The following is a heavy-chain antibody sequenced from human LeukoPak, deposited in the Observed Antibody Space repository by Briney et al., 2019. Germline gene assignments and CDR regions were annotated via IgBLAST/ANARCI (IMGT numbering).Heavy chain of an antibody. CDR1: GFTFSTYN. CDR3: ARISGFDYSFDY. V-gene: IGHV3-21*01. J-gene: IGHJ4*02. Sequence: GGSLRLSCAASGFTFSTYNMNWVRQAPGKGLEWVSSISSSSTHIYYADSVKGRFTISRDNAKNSLYLQMNSLRAEDTAVYYCARISGFDYSFDYWGQGTLVTVSS. D-gene: IGHD5-12*01. CDR2: ISSSSTHI.